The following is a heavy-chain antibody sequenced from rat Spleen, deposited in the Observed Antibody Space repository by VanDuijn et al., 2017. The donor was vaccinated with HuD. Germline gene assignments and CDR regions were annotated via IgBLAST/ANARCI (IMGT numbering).Heavy chain of an antibody. V-gene: IGHV5-29*01. Sequence: EVQLVESGGGLVQPGRSLKLSCAASGFTFSNYGMAWVRQAPTKGLEWVATISYDGSSTYYRDSVKGRFTISRDNAKSTLYLQMDSLRSEDTATYYCARHGVRGGYYWGQGVMVTVSS. CDR1: GFTFSNYG. CDR3: ARHGVRGGYY. CDR2: ISYDGSST. D-gene: IGHD1-11*01. J-gene: IGHJ2*01.